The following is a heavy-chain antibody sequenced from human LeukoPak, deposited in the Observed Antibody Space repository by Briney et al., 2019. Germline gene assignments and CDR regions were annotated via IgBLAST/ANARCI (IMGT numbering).Heavy chain of an antibody. CDR3: ARDRTGRIAAAGVFDI. Sequence: GGSLRLSCAASGLTVSSNYMSWVRQAPGKGLEWVSVTYSGGSTYYANSVKGRFTISRDNSKNTLYLQMNSLRVEDTAVYYCARDRTGRIAAAGVFDIWGQGTMLTVSS. D-gene: IGHD6-13*01. CDR1: GLTVSSNY. J-gene: IGHJ3*02. CDR2: TYSGGST. V-gene: IGHV3-53*01.